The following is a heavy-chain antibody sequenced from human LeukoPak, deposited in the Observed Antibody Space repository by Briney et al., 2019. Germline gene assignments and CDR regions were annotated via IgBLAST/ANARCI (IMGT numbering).Heavy chain of an antibody. Sequence: GGSLRLSCAASGFTFSSYSMNWVRQAPGKGLEWVSSISSSSSYIYYADSVKGRFTISRDNAKNSLYLQMNSLRAEDTAVYYCARDRLMVRGVIPLDYWGQGTLVTVSS. CDR3: ARDRLMVRGVIPLDY. V-gene: IGHV3-21*01. D-gene: IGHD3-10*01. CDR1: GFTFSSYS. CDR2: ISSSSSYI. J-gene: IGHJ4*02.